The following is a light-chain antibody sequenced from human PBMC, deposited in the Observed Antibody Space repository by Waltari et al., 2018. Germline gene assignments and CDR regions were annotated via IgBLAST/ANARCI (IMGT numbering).Light chain of an antibody. Sequence: DIQLTQSPSSLSASVGDSVTITCRAGQTVTTYLNWYKQKPGKAPILLIYGASTLQTGVPSRFSGSGSGTEFTLTISSLQPEDFATYYCQQSYSTLLTFGGGTRVEIK. CDR2: GAS. CDR3: QQSYSTLLT. J-gene: IGKJ4*01. V-gene: IGKV1-39*01. CDR1: QTVTTY.